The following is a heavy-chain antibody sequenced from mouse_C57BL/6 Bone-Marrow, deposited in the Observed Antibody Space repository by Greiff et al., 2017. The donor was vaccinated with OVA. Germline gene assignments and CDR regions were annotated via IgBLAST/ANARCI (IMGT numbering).Heavy chain of an antibody. Sequence: QVQLKQSGAELARPGASVKLSCKASGYTFTSYGISWVKQRTGQGLEWIGEIYPRSGNTYYNEKFKGKATLTADKSSSTAYMELRSLTSEDSAVYFCARGRTGTLYFDYWGQGTTLTVSS. CDR2: IYPRSGNT. V-gene: IGHV1-81*01. D-gene: IGHD4-1*01. CDR3: ARGRTGTLYFDY. CDR1: GYTFTSYG. J-gene: IGHJ2*01.